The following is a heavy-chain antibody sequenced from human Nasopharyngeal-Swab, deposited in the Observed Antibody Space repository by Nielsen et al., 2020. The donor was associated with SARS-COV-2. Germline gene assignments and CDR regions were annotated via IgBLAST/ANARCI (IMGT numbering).Heavy chain of an antibody. V-gene: IGHV3-23*01. CDR1: GFTFSSYA. CDR3: AKDRSLYCSSTGCSKKFDS. CDR2: ISGSGGTT. Sequence: GGSLRLSCAASGFTFSSYAMSWVRQAPGKGLEWVSAISGSGGTTYYADSVKGRFTISRDNSKNTLYLQMNSLRAEDTAVYYCAKDRSLYCSSTGCSKKFDSWGQGTLVTVSS. J-gene: IGHJ4*02. D-gene: IGHD2-2*01.